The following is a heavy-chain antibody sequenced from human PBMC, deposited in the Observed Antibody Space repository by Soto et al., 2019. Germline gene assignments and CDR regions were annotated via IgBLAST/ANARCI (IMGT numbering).Heavy chain of an antibody. Sequence: SETLRLTWAVEGGNFRDHSWSWIRQPTGKGLEWIGEINHSGSTYYNPSLKSRVTISVDRSKNQFSLKLTSVTAADTAVYYCARVPGPWGQGTLVTVSS. CDR3: ARVPGP. CDR2: INHSGST. V-gene: IGHV4-34*01. CDR1: GGNFRDHS. J-gene: IGHJ5*02.